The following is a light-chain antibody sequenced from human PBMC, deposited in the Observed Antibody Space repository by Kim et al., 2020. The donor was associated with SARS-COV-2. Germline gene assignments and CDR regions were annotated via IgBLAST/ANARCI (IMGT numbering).Light chain of an antibody. CDR2: GKD. V-gene: IGLV3-19*01. CDR1: TLRRYH. Sequence: SSELTQDPAVSVALGQTVSITCQGDTLRRYHASLYQQRPGQAPVLVIYGKDRRPSGIPDRFSGSSSGDTTSLTTTGAQAEDVADFYCKSLDDSGNHYVFG. J-gene: IGLJ1*01. CDR3: KSLDDSGNHYV.